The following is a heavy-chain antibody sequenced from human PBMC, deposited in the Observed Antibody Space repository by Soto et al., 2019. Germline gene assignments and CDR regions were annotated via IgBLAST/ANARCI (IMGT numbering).Heavy chain of an antibody. D-gene: IGHD3-16*01. Sequence: QVQLVQSGADVQKPGSSVKVSCKTSGGSFGSSAISWVRQAPAQGLEWMGEIIPVFDKANYAQNFQGRLTITADELTRPVSRELSSLRSDYTAAYFCARLSRDWGYAFDLGGLGTFVTVSS. J-gene: IGHJ3*01. CDR1: GGSFGSSA. V-gene: IGHV1-69*01. CDR2: IIPVFDKA. CDR3: ARLSRDWGYAFDL.